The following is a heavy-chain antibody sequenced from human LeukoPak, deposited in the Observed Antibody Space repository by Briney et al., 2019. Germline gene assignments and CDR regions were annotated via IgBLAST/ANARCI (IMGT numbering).Heavy chain of an antibody. V-gene: IGHV5-51*01. D-gene: IGHD3-22*01. CDR3: ARHTDDSSGYYYPTIDY. CDR2: IYPGDSDT. Sequence: GESLKISCKGSGYSFTSYWIGWVRQMPGKGLEWIGIIYPGDSDTRYSPSFQGQVTISADKSISTAYLQWSSLKASDTAMYYCARHTDDSSGYYYPTIDYWGQGTLVTVSS. J-gene: IGHJ4*02. CDR1: GYSFTSYW.